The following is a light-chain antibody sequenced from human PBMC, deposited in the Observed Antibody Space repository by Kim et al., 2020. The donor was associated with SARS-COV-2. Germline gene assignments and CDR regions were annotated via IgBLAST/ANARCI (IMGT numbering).Light chain of an antibody. V-gene: IGKV1-5*01. J-gene: IGKJ2*01. Sequence: SASVGDRVNITCRASESNKSWVAWYQQKPGKAPKLLLYDASSLESGVPSRFSGSGSGTEFTLTITSLQPSDFATYYCQQYNSFSYTFGQGTKLEI. CDR3: QQYNSFSYT. CDR2: DAS. CDR1: ESNKSW.